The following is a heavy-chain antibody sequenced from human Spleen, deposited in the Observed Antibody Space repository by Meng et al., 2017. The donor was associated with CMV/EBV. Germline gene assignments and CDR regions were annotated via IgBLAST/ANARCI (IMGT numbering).Heavy chain of an antibody. V-gene: IGHV3-30*04. J-gene: IGHJ4*02. D-gene: IGHD2-8*02. CDR1: GFTFSSYA. CDR2: ISYDGSNK. CDR3: AGAPGGELVVAPFDY. Sequence: GGSLRLSCAASGFTFSSYAMHWVRQAPGKGLEWVAVISYDGSNKYYADSVKGRFTVSRDNAKNSLYLHMNGLRGEDTAVYSCAGAPGGELVVAPFDYWGQGTLVTVSS.